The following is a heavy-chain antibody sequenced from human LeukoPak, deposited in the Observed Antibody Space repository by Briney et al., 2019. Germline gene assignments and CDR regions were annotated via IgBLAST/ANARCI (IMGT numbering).Heavy chain of an antibody. CDR2: IYYSGST. Sequence: SETLSLTCTVSGGSISSSSYYWGWIRQPPGKGLEWIASIYYSGSTYYNPSLKSRVTISVDTSKNQFSLKLSSVTAADTAVYYCARDRYDSSGYYSDCWGQGTLVTVSS. CDR1: GGSISSSSYY. D-gene: IGHD3-22*01. J-gene: IGHJ4*02. CDR3: ARDRYDSSGYYSDC. V-gene: IGHV4-39*02.